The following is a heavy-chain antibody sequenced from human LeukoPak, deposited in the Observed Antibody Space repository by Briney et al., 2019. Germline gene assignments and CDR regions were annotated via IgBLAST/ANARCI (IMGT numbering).Heavy chain of an antibody. D-gene: IGHD6-13*01. Sequence: PGGSLRLSCAASGFTFSSYWMHWVRQAPGKGLVWVSRINSDGSSTSYADSVKGRFTISRDKAKNTLYLQMNSLRAEDTALYYCAKDHSSSWPYYFDYWGQGTLVTVSS. CDR1: GFTFSSYW. V-gene: IGHV3-74*01. CDR3: AKDHSSSWPYYFDY. CDR2: INSDGSST. J-gene: IGHJ4*02.